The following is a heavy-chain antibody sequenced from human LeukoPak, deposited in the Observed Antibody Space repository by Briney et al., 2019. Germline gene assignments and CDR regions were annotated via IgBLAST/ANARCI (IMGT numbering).Heavy chain of an antibody. V-gene: IGHV3-23*01. Sequence: PGGSLRLSCAASGFSFSSYTMSWVRQAPGKGLEWVSSISDSGRMTYYADSVKGRFTISRDNSKNTLYLQMNCLRVEDTAVYYCAKVWSSNVPSSYWGQGTLVTVSS. CDR1: GFSFSSYT. CDR2: ISDSGRMT. CDR3: AKVWSSNVPSSY. J-gene: IGHJ4*02. D-gene: IGHD4-11*01.